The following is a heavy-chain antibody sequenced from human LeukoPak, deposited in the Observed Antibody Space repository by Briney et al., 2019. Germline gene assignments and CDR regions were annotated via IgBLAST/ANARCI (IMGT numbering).Heavy chain of an antibody. CDR1: GFTLSSYW. CDR3: VMYSRADY. V-gene: IGHV3-7*01. J-gene: IGHJ4*02. D-gene: IGHD6-13*01. Sequence: GGSLRLSCAASGFTLSSYWMSWVRQAPGKGLEWVANIKQDGSEKYYVDSVKGRFTISRDNAKNSLYLQMNSLRAEDTAVYYCVMYSRADYWGQGTLVTVSS. CDR2: IKQDGSEK.